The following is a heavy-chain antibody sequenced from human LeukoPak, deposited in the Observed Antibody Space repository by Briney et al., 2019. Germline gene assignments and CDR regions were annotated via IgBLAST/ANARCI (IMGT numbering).Heavy chain of an antibody. J-gene: IGHJ3*02. CDR2: IKQDGSEK. D-gene: IGHD3-10*01. CDR1: EFTFSEYS. Sequence: AGSLTRSGAASEFTFSEYSMNWVRQGPGHGLEWVVNIKQDGSEKYYVDSVKVGFTISRDNSKNTLYVQMNSLRAEDTAVYYCASEAVRKDAFDIWGQGTMVTVSS. V-gene: IGHV3-7*01. CDR3: ASEAVRKDAFDI.